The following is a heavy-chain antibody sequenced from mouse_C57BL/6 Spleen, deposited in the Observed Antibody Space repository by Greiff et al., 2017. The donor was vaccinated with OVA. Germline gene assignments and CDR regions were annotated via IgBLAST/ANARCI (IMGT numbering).Heavy chain of an antibody. CDR3: ARDEGLRRRAFAY. J-gene: IGHJ3*01. V-gene: IGHV3-6*01. D-gene: IGHD2-4*01. Sequence: EVKLMESGPGLVKPSQSLSLTCSVTGYSITSGYYWNWIRQFPGNKLEWMGYISYDGSNNYNPSLKNRISITRDTSKNQFFLKLNSVTTEVTATYYCARDEGLRRRAFAYWGQGTLVTVSA. CDR2: ISYDGSN. CDR1: GYSITSGYY.